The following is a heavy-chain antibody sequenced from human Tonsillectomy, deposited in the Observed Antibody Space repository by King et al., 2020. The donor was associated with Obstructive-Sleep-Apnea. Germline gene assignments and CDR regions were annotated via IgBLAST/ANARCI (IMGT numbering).Heavy chain of an antibody. CDR1: GFTFSTYA. CDR2: ISANWVST. CDR3: AGWADSYGFDAFDI. D-gene: IGHD5-18*01. J-gene: IGHJ3*02. Sequence: DVQLVESGGGLVQPGGSLRLSCAAAGFTFSTYAMHWVRQAPGKGLEYFSAISANWVSTYYLDSVKGKFTISRDNSKNTLFLLVDCLRAEDMAVYYCAGWADSYGFDAFDIWGQGTMVTVSS. V-gene: IGHV3-64*07.